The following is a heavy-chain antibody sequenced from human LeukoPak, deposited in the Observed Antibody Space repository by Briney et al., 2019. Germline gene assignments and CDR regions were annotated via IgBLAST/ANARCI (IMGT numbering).Heavy chain of an antibody. CDR3: ARVVIFGVVDRTGFDY. Sequence: ASVKVSCKASGYTFTSYGISWVRQAPGQGLEWMGWISAYNGNTNYAQKLQGRVTMTTDTSTSTAYMELRSLRSDDTAVYYCARVVIFGVVDRTGFDYWGQGTLLTVSS. CDR2: ISAYNGNT. CDR1: GYTFTSYG. J-gene: IGHJ4*02. D-gene: IGHD3-3*01. V-gene: IGHV1-18*01.